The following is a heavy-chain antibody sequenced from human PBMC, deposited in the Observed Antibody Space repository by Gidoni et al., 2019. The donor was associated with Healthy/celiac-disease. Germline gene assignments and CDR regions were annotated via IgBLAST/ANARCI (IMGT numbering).Heavy chain of an antibody. D-gene: IGHD2-15*01. V-gene: IGHV1-3*01. CDR2: INAGNGNT. J-gene: IGHJ4*02. CDR1: GYTFTSYA. Sequence: QVQLVQSGAEVKKPGASVKVSCKASGYTFTSYAMPWVRPAPGQRLEWMGWINAGNGNTKYSQKFQGRVTITRDTSASTAYMELSSLRSEDTAVYYCARDQRYCSGGSCYSPAYYFDYWGQGTLVTVSS. CDR3: ARDQRYCSGGSCYSPAYYFDY.